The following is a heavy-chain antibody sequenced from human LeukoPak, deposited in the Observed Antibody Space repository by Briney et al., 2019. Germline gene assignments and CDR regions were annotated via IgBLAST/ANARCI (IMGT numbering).Heavy chain of an antibody. Sequence: ASVSVCCTVSGSSLTEFSFYWERQGPGTGLEWMGGFDVIDAKTFYAQKFQGRVTMTEDASTDTAYMELSSLRSDDTAFYYCAAGRPYSLLDYWGQGTLLTVSS. J-gene: IGHJ4*02. CDR3: AAGRPYSLLDY. V-gene: IGHV1-24*01. CDR1: GSSLTEFS. D-gene: IGHD5-18*01. CDR2: FDVIDAKT.